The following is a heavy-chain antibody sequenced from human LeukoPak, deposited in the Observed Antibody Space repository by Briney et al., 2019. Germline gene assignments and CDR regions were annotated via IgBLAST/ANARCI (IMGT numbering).Heavy chain of an antibody. J-gene: IGHJ4*02. Sequence: PGGSLRLSCAGSGFAFSSSWMHWVRQTPGKGLVWVSRMNSGGTTTDYADSVKGRFTISRDNARNTLYLQLNSLTVEDTAVYYCTLAGNYRFDYWGQGTLVTVSP. CDR2: MNSGGTTT. V-gene: IGHV3-74*01. CDR1: GFAFSSSW. CDR3: TLAGNYRFDY. D-gene: IGHD3-16*02.